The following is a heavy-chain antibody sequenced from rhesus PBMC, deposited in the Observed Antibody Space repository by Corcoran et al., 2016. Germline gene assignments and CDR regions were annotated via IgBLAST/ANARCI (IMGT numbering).Heavy chain of an antibody. CDR1: GFSLSTSGMG. J-gene: IGHJ4*01. CDR2: IYWDDDK. Sequence: QVTLKESGPALVKPTQTLTLTCTFSGFSLSTSGMGVGWIRPPSRKTLEWLALIYWDDDKRYSTSLKSRLTISKDTSKNQVVLTMTNMDPVDTATYYCARVRAAGDYFDYWGQGVLVTVSS. D-gene: IGHD6-25*01. CDR3: ARVRAAGDYFDY. V-gene: IGHV2-1*01.